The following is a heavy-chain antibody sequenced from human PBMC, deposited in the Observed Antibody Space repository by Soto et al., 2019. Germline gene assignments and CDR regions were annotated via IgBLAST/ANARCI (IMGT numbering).Heavy chain of an antibody. J-gene: IGHJ4*02. CDR3: ASHSIPLYGSSWYPPYY. CDR2: TYPGDSDT. CDR1: GYSFTSYW. D-gene: IGHD6-13*01. V-gene: IGHV5-51*01. Sequence: GESLKISCKGSGYSFTSYWIGWVRQMPGKGLEWMGITYPGDSDTRYSPSFQGQVTISADKSISTAYLQWSSLKASDTAMYYCASHSIPLYGSSWYPPYYPAQRTAVTVS.